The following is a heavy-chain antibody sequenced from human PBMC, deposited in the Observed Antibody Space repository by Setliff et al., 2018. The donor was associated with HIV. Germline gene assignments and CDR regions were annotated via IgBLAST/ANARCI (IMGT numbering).Heavy chain of an antibody. J-gene: IGHJ4*02. CDR2: SFYSGSA. Sequence: SETLSLTCVVYGGSFSGYYWGWIRQPPGKEREWIGSSFYSGSANYNPSLTSPVTISVDTSKNQFSLKLRSVTAADTAVYWCAREDSSYHYFDSWGQGMLVTVSS. V-gene: IGHV4-34*12. D-gene: IGHD3-22*01. CDR1: GGSFSGYY. CDR3: AREDSSYHYFDS.